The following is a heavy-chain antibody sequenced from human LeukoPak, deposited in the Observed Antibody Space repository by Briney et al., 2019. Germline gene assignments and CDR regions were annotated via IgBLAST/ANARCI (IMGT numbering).Heavy chain of an antibody. J-gene: IGHJ6*02. CDR1: GFTFSSYS. Sequence: GGSLRLSCAASGFTFSSYSMNWVRPAPGKGLEWVSSISSSSSYIYYADSVKGRFTISRDNAKNPLYLQMNSLRAEDTAVYYCARDPELIVVGAGYGMDVWGQGTTVTVSS. V-gene: IGHV3-21*01. CDR3: ARDPELIVVGAGYGMDV. D-gene: IGHD1-26*01. CDR2: ISSSSSYI.